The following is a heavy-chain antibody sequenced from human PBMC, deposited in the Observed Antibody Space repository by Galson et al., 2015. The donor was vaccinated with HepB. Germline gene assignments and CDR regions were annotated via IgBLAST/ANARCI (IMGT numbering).Heavy chain of an antibody. D-gene: IGHD3-3*01. V-gene: IGHV1-46*01. CDR3: ARDSRATIFGVVIIPYFDY. Sequence: SVKVSCKASGYTFTSYYMHWVRQAPGQGLEWMGIINPSGGSTSYAQKFQGRVTMTRDTSTSTAYMELSSLRSEDTAVYYCARDSRATIFGVVIIPYFDYWGQGTLVTVSS. CDR2: INPSGGST. J-gene: IGHJ4*02. CDR1: GYTFTSYY.